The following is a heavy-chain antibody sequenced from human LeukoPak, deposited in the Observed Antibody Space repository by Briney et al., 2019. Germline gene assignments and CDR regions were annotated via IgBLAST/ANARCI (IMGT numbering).Heavy chain of an antibody. J-gene: IGHJ4*02. D-gene: IGHD3-16*01. CDR3: AKDRGGVDY. CDR1: GFTIDDYS. CDR2: ISWDGGST. Sequence: GGSLRLSCAASGFTIDDYSLHWVWQGPGKGLEWVSVISWDGGSTSYADSVKGRFTISRDNSKNSLYLQMNSLRSEDSALYNCAKDRGGVDYWGQGTLVTVSS. V-gene: IGHV3-43*01.